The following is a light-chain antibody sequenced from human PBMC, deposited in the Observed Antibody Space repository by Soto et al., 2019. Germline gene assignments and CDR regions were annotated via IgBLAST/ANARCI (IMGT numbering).Light chain of an antibody. Sequence: QAVVTQPPSASGTPGQRVTISCSGSSSNIGSNTVNWYQQLPGTAPKLLICGSDQRPSGVPARFSGSKSGTSASLAISGLQSEDEADFYCAAWDDSLNGWVFGGGTKVTVL. CDR2: GSD. CDR1: SSNIGSNT. V-gene: IGLV1-44*01. CDR3: AAWDDSLNGWV. J-gene: IGLJ3*02.